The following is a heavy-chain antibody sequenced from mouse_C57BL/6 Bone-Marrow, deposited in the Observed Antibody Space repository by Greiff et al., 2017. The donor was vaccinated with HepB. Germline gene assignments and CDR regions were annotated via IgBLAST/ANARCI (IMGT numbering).Heavy chain of an antibody. CDR2: INYDGSST. V-gene: IGHV5-16*01. CDR3: AREGSRLYFDY. D-gene: IGHD1-1*01. CDR1: GFTFSDYY. J-gene: IGHJ2*01. Sequence: DVKLVESEGGLVQPGSSMKLSCTASGFTFSDYYMAWVRQVPEMGLEWVANINYDGSSTYYLDSLKSRFIISRDNAKNILYLQRSSLKSEDTATYYCAREGSRLYFDYWGQWTTLTVSS.